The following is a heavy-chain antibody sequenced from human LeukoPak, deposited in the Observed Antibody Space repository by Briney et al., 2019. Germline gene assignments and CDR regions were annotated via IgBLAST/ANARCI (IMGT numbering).Heavy chain of an antibody. D-gene: IGHD3-22*01. J-gene: IGHJ4*02. Sequence: SETLSLTCAVYGGSFSGYYWSWIRQPPGKGLEWIGEINHSGSTNYNPSLKSRVTISVDTSKNQFSLKLSSVTAADTAVYYCAGTYYYDSSGASGGSFDYWGQGTLVTVSS. V-gene: IGHV4-34*01. CDR2: INHSGST. CDR3: AGTYYYDSSGASGGSFDY. CDR1: GGSFSGYY.